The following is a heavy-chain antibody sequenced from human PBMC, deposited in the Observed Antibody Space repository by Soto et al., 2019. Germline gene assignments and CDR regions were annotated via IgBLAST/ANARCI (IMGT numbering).Heavy chain of an antibody. V-gene: IGHV3-7*01. CDR3: SRSLDS. CDR2: ISPDASEK. J-gene: IGHJ4*02. Sequence: GGSLTLSSAASGFPFGNFWMDWVRKAPGKGLEWLANISPDASEKHFVDSVQGRFTISRDNAKNSLYLHMSRLTAEDSALYYCSRSLDSWGQGTRVNVSS. CDR1: GFPFGNFW.